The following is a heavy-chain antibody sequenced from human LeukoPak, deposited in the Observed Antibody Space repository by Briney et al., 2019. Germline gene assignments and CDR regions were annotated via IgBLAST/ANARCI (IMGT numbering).Heavy chain of an antibody. Sequence: PSETLSLTCTVSGGSISSYYWSWIRQPPGKGLEWIGYIYYSGSTNYNPSLKSRVTISVDTSKNQFSLKLSSVTAADTAVYYCARQSNPSAAAMVVDFDYWGQGTLVTVSS. V-gene: IGHV4-59*08. J-gene: IGHJ4*02. CDR2: IYYSGST. CDR3: ARQSNPSAAAMVVDFDY. CDR1: GGSISSYY. D-gene: IGHD5-18*01.